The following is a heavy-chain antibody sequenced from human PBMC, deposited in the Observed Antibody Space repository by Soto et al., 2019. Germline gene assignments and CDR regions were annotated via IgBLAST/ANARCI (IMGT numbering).Heavy chain of an antibody. J-gene: IGHJ4*02. V-gene: IGHV3-7*01. CDR3: VRDRSGSYLEVFDY. CDR2: IKHDGSEK. D-gene: IGHD1-26*01. Sequence: EVQLVESGGGLVQLGGSRRLSCAASGFTFSSFWMTWVRQAPGKGLEWVANIKHDGSEKYYVESVKGRFTISSDNARNSLFLEMKSLGSEHTAVYSCVRDRSGSYLEVFDYWGQRTLVTVSS. CDR1: GFTFSSFW.